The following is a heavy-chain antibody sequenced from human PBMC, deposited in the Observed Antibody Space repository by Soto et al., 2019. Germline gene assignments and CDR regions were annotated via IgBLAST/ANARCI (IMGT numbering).Heavy chain of an antibody. J-gene: IGHJ4*02. Sequence: GGSLRLPFAASGFTFSSYWMHWFPQDPGMGLVWVATINPDGTTTQYADFVKGRFTVSRDNARTTLFLQMNGLRAEDTALYYCAKDLSWGQSDYWGRGTLVTVSS. CDR2: INPDGTTT. D-gene: IGHD3-16*01. CDR1: GFTFSSYW. V-gene: IGHV3-74*01. CDR3: AKDLSWGQSDY.